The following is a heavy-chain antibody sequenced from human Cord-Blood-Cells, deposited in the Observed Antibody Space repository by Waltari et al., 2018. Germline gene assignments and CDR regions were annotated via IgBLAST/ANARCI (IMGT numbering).Heavy chain of an antibody. J-gene: IGHJ3*02. CDR3: ARGHTLGIGAFDI. D-gene: IGHD7-27*01. CDR2: IYYSGST. V-gene: IGHV4-59*11. CDR1: GGSISSHY. Sequence: QVQLQESGPGLVKPSETLSLTCTVSGGSISSHYWSWIRQPPGKGLEWIGYIYYSGSTNNNPSLKSRVTISVDTAKNQFSLKLSSVTAADTAVYYCARGHTLGIGAFDIWGQGTMVTVSS.